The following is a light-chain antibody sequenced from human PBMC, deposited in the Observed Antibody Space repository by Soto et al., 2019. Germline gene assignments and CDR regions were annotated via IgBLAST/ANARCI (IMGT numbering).Light chain of an antibody. Sequence: IVMTQSPPSLPVTPGEPASISCRSNQSLLRNGYIYMAWYLQKPGQSPQLLIYLGTNRASGVLSRFSGSGSGTDFTLTISSLQPEDFATYYCQQSYSTPPWTFGQGTKVEIK. J-gene: IGKJ1*01. CDR2: LGT. V-gene: IGKV2-28*01. CDR1: QSLLRNGYIY. CDR3: QQSYSTPPWT.